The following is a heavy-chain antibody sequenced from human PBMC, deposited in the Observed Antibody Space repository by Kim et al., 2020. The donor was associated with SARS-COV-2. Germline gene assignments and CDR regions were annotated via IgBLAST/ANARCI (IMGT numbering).Heavy chain of an antibody. V-gene: IGHV3-15*01. J-gene: IGHJ4*02. CDR2: GTT. Sequence: GTTDYAATVKGRFTISRDDSKNTLYLQMNSLKTEDTAVYYCTTADYDKDYWGQGTLVTVSS. CDR3: TTADYDKDY. D-gene: IGHD3-22*01.